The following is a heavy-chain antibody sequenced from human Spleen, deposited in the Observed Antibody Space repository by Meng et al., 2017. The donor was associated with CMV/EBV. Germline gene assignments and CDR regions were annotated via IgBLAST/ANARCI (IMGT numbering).Heavy chain of an antibody. D-gene: IGHD6-19*01. CDR3: AREKRYSSGWFRGQYNYYGMDV. Sequence: ASVKVSCKASGYTFTGYYMSWVRQAPGQGLEWMGWINPNSGDTNYAQRFQDRVTTTRDTSISTVYMELRRLRSDDTAVFYCAREKRYSSGWFRGQYNYYGMDVWGQGTTVTVSS. CDR1: GYTFTGYY. CDR2: INPNSGDT. J-gene: IGHJ6*02. V-gene: IGHV1-2*02.